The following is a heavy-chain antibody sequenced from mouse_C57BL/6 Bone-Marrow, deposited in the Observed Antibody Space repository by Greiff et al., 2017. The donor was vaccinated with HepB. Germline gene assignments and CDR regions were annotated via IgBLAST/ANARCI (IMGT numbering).Heavy chain of an antibody. CDR1: GFTFSSYA. CDR3: ARGLLRTGFAY. CDR2: ISDGGSYT. D-gene: IGHD1-1*01. J-gene: IGHJ3*01. V-gene: IGHV5-4*03. Sequence: EVNLVESGGGLVKPGGSLKLSCAASGFTFSSYAMSWVRQTPEKRLEWVATISDGGSYTYYPDNVKGRFTISRDNAKNNLYLQMSHLKSEDTAMYYCARGLLRTGFAYWGQGTLVTVSA.